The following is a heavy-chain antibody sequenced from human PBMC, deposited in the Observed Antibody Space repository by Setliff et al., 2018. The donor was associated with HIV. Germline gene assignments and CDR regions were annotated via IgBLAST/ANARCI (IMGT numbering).Heavy chain of an antibody. V-gene: IGHV1-18*04. CDR1: GYTFINFG. CDR3: ARVTTTVTAYYYYYMDV. Sequence: ASVKVSCKASGYTFINFGITWVRQAPGQGLEWVGYISGYNGNTKYAQNVQGRVTMTTDTSTSTAYMELNSLTSDDTAAYYCARVTTTVTAYYYYYMDVWGKGTTVTVSS. CDR2: ISGYNGNT. D-gene: IGHD4-17*01. J-gene: IGHJ6*03.